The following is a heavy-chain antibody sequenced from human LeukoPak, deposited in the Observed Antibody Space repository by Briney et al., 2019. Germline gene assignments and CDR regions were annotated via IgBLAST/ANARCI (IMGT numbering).Heavy chain of an antibody. J-gene: IGHJ4*02. Sequence: GASVKVSCKASGGTFSSYAISWVRQAPGQGLEWMGRIIPILGIANYAQKFQGRVTITADKSTSTAYMELSSPRSEDTAVYYCARALYSSSWYTLKNDYWGQGTLVTVSA. V-gene: IGHV1-69*04. CDR1: GGTFSSYA. CDR2: IIPILGIA. CDR3: ARALYSSSWYTLKNDY. D-gene: IGHD6-13*01.